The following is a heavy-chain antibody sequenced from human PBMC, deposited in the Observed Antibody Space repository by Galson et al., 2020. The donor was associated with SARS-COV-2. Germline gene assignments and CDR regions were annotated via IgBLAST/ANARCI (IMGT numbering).Heavy chain of an antibody. Sequence: SETLSLTCTVSGGSISSHYWSWIRQPPGKGLEWIAYMYYSGTTNYNPSLKSRVTISIDTSRNQFSMKLSSATAADTAVYYCARSGLVNYSLHYMDVWGKGTTVTVS. J-gene: IGHJ6*03. CDR2: MYYSGTT. CDR1: GGSISSHY. CDR3: ARSGLVNYSLHYMDV. D-gene: IGHD3-9*01. V-gene: IGHV4-59*11.